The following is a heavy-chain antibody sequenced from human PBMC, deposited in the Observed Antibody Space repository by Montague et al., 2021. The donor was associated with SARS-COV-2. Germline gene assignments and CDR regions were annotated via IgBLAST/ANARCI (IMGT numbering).Heavy chain of an antibody. J-gene: IGHJ4*02. Sequence: SLRLSCAASGFTFSSYAMSWVRQAPGRLEWVSSISNSGGSVYYADSVKGRFTISRDNSKNMLYLNMNNLRADDTAMYFCAKDPGYYYDNGWGQGTLDTVSS. CDR1: GFTFSSYA. CDR2: ISNSGGSV. CDR3: AKDPGYYYDNG. D-gene: IGHD3-22*01. V-gene: IGHV3-23*01.